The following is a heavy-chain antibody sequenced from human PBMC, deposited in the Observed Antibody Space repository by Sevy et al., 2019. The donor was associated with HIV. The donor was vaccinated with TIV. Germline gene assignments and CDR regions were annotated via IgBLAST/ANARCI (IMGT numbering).Heavy chain of an antibody. CDR1: GYTLTEFA. J-gene: IGHJ4*02. CDR3: ATTKDYYETSGYPVDY. Sequence: ASVKVSCKVSGYTLTEFAMHWVRQAPGKGLEWMGTFDPEDDETMYSQKFQGRLTLTEDTSTDTAYMELSSLRSEDTAVYYCATTKDYYETSGYPVDYWGQRTLVTVSS. D-gene: IGHD3-22*01. V-gene: IGHV1-24*01. CDR2: FDPEDDET.